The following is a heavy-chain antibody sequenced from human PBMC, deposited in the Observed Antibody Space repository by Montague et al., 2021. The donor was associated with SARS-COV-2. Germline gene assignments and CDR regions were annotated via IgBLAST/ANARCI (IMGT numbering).Heavy chain of an antibody. D-gene: IGHD4-17*01. Sequence: SLRLSCAASGFTFGSYSMNWVRQAPGKGLEWVSYISRSSRTIYYADSVKGRITISRDNAKNSLYLQMNSLRAEDTAVYYYADYGDTEPFQHWGQGTLVTVSS. CDR2: ISRSSRTI. J-gene: IGHJ1*01. V-gene: IGHV3-48*04. CDR3: ADYGDTEPFQH. CDR1: GFTFGSYS.